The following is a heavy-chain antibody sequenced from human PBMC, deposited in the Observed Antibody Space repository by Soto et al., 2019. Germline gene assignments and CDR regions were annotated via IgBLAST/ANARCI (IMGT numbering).Heavy chain of an antibody. Sequence: GWSLRLSCASSVFPFITSAMNWVRQAPGKGLEWVSIISGTSDAAYYAESVKGRFTSSRDNSKNTLYLQMNSLRAEDTAVYYCGKYSGSYPVYNGMNVWGQGTTVTVSS. CDR2: ISGTSDAA. V-gene: IGHV3-23*01. CDR3: GKYSGSYPVYNGMNV. D-gene: IGHD1-26*01. J-gene: IGHJ6*02. CDR1: VFPFITSA.